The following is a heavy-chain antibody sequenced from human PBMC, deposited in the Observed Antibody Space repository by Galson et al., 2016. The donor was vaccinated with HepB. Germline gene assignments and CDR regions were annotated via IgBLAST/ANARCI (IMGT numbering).Heavy chain of an antibody. CDR1: GFSLREFY. Sequence: SLRLSCAVSGFSLREFYMDWVRQAPGKGLEWVSYISSSGSTIYYADSVKGRFTISRDNNNNSLYLEMNSLRVEDSAIYFCAREVRAYGMDVWGQGTTVTVSS. J-gene: IGHJ6*02. CDR2: ISSSGSTI. V-gene: IGHV3-11*01. CDR3: AREVRAYGMDV.